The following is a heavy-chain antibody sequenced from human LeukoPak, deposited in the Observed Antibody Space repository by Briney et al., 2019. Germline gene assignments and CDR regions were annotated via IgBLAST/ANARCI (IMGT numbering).Heavy chain of an antibody. Sequence: GGSLRLSCAASGFTFSSYSMNWVRQAPGKGLEWVSSISSSSSYIYYADSVKGRFTISRDNAKNSLYLQMNSLRAEDTAVYYCARVGQYDFWSGYYHHDYYYYYIDVWGKGTTVTVSS. D-gene: IGHD3-3*01. CDR2: ISSSSSYI. J-gene: IGHJ6*03. CDR1: GFTFSSYS. CDR3: ARVGQYDFWSGYYHHDYYYYYIDV. V-gene: IGHV3-21*01.